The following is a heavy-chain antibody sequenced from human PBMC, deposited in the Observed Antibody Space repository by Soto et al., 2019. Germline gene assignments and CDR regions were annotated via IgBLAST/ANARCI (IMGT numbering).Heavy chain of an antibody. CDR2: ISYDGSNK. J-gene: IGHJ4*02. CDR1: GFTFSSYG. V-gene: IGHV3-30*03. D-gene: IGHD5-18*01. Sequence: PGGSLRLSCAASGFTFSSYGMHWVRQAPGKGLEWVAVISYDGSNKYYADSVKGRFTISRDNSKNTLYLQMNSLRAEDTAVYYCARDQPGYSYGYGLGDWGQGTLVTVSS. CDR3: ARDQPGYSYGYGLGD.